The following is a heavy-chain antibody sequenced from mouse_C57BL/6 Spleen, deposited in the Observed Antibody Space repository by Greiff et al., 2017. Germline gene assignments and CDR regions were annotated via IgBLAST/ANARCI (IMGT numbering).Heavy chain of an antibody. D-gene: IGHD6-1*01. CDR2: IYPRSGNT. V-gene: IGHV1-81*01. CDR1: GYTFTSYG. Sequence: VQLQQSGAELARPGASVKLSCKASGYTFTSYGISWVKQRTGQGLEWIGEIYPRSGNTYYNEKFKGKATLTADKSSSTAYMELRSLTSEDPAVYFCARRGEAFDYWGQGTTLTVSS. J-gene: IGHJ2*01. CDR3: ARRGEAFDY.